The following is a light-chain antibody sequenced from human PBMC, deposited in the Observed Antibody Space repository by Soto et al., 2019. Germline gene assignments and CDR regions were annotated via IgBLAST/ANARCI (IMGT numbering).Light chain of an antibody. CDR2: DVS. CDR1: QSIFSW. V-gene: IGKV1-5*01. J-gene: IGKJ1*01. Sequence: DIQMTQSPSTLSASVGDRFTITCRASQSIFSWLAWYQQKPGKAPKLLIYDVSSLESGVPSRFSGSGSGTEFTLTITSLQPDDFATYYCQQYNSYWTFGQGTKVDNK. CDR3: QQYNSYWT.